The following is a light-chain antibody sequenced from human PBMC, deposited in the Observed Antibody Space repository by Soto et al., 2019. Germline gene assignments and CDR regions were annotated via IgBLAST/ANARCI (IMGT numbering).Light chain of an antibody. CDR3: QHYGSPLT. CDR1: QSVRSSY. V-gene: IGKV3-20*01. J-gene: IGKJ4*01. CDR2: GAS. Sequence: EIVLTQSPGTLSLSPGGRATLSCRASQSVRSSYLAWYQQRPGQAPRLLIFGASFRATGIPDGFSGSGSGTDFTLTISGLEPEDFAVYYCQHYGSPLTFGGGTKV.